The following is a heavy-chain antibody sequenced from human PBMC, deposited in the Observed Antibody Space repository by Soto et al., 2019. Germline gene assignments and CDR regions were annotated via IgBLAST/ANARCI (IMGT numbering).Heavy chain of an antibody. CDR3: TNPDRHPLVRKVKGLTYYYYGMDV. V-gene: IGHV3-15*07. CDR1: GFTFSNAW. Sequence: PGGSLRLSCAASGFTFSNAWINWVRQAPGKGLEWVGRVKSKTHGGTTDYAEPVKGRFTISRDDSKNTLYLQMNSLKTEDTAVYYCTNPDRHPLVRKVKGLTYYYYGMDVWGQGTTVTVSS. D-gene: IGHD6-13*01. CDR2: VKSKTHGGTT. J-gene: IGHJ6*02.